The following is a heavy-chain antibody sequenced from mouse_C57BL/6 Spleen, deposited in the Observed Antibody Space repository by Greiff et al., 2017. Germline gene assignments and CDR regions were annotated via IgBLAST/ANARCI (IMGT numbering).Heavy chain of an antibody. CDR3: ARSGYYGSSLFVYFDY. CDR2: INPGSGGT. CDR1: GYAFTNYL. Sequence: QVQLQQSGAELVRPGTSVKVSCKASGYAFTNYLIEWVKQRPGQGLEWIGVINPGSGGTNYNEKFKGKATLTADKSSSTAYMQLSSLTSEDSAVYFCARSGYYGSSLFVYFDYWGQGTTLTVSS. D-gene: IGHD1-1*01. J-gene: IGHJ2*01. V-gene: IGHV1-54*01.